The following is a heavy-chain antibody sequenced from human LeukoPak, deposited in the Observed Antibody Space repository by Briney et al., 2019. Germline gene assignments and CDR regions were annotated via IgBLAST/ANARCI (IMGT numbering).Heavy chain of an antibody. CDR1: GYTFTSYD. D-gene: IGHD7-27*01. V-gene: IGHV1-8*01. CDR3: ARFARLGIREPYYFDY. Sequence: ASVKVSCKASGYTFTSYDINWVRQATGQGLEWMGWMNPNSGNTGYAQKFQGRVTMTRNTSISTAYMELSSLGSEDTAVYYCARFARLGIREPYYFDYWGQGTLVTASS. CDR2: MNPNSGNT. J-gene: IGHJ4*02.